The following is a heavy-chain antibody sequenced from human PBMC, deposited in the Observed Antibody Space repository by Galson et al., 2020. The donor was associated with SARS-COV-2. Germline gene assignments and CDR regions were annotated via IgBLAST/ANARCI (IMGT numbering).Heavy chain of an antibody. CDR2: IIPIFGTA. CDR1: GGTFSSYA. Sequence: SVKVSCKASGGTFSSYAISWVRQAPGQGLEWMGGIIPIFGTANYAQKFQGRGTITADESTSTAYMELSSLRSEDTAVYYCARDRGAVVVVAAIEGVLDPWGQGTLVTVSS. J-gene: IGHJ5*02. V-gene: IGHV1-69*13. CDR3: ARDRGAVVVVAAIEGVLDP. D-gene: IGHD2-15*01.